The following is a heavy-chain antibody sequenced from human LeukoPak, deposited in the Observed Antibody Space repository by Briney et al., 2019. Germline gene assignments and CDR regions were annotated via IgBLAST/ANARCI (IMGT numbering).Heavy chain of an antibody. CDR2: ISYDGSNK. D-gene: IGHD2-2*01. CDR1: GFTFSSYG. Sequence: PGGSLRLSCAASGFTFSSYGMPWVRQAPGKGLEWVAVISYDGSNKYYADSVKGRFTISRDNSKNTLYLQMNSLRAEDTAVYYCAKERYCSSTSCSTAYYYYYGMDVWGQGTTVTVSS. CDR3: AKERYCSSTSCSTAYYYYYGMDV. J-gene: IGHJ6*02. V-gene: IGHV3-30*18.